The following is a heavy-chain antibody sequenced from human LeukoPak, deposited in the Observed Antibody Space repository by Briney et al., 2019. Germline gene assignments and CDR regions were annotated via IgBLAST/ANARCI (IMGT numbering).Heavy chain of an antibody. CDR1: GFTFSSYG. D-gene: IGHD3-10*01. J-gene: IGHJ4*02. Sequence: GRSLRLSCAASGFTFSSYGMHWVRQAPGKGLEWVAVISYDGSNKYYADSVKGRFTISRDNSKNTLYLQMNSQRAEDTAVYYCAKDIGDIWFGELFGYWGQGTLVTVSS. CDR2: ISYDGSNK. CDR3: AKDIGDIWFGELFGY. V-gene: IGHV3-30*18.